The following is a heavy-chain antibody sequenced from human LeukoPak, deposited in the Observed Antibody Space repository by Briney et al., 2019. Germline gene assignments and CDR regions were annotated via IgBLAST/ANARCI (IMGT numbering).Heavy chain of an antibody. J-gene: IGHJ4*02. V-gene: IGHV4-34*01. CDR2: INHSGTT. CDR3: ASQLGYCSGGSCYHHDY. D-gene: IGHD2-15*01. CDR1: GESFRGFY. Sequence: SETLSLTCAVYGESFRGFYWTWIRQPPGKGLEWMGEINHSGTTNYNPFLKNRVTISVDTSKNQFSLKLSSVTAADTAVYYCASQLGYCSGGSCYHHDYWGQGTLVTVSS.